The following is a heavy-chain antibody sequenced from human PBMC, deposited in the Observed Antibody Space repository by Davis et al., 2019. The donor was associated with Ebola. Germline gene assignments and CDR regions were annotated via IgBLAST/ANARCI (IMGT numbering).Heavy chain of an antibody. V-gene: IGHV1-2*02. J-gene: IGHJ6*02. CDR3: VRGMARGDFGLDV. Sequence: ASVKVSCKASGYTFTAYYIHWVRQAPGRGLEWMGWINPNTGGTNYAQHFQGRATMTRDTSISTAYVQLSSLRSEDTAVFYCVRGMARGDFGLDVWGQGTTVTVSS. D-gene: IGHD3-10*01. CDR1: GYTFTAYY. CDR2: INPNTGGT.